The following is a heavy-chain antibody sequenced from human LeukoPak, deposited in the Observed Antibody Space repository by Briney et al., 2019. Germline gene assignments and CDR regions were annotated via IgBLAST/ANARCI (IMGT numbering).Heavy chain of an antibody. CDR1: GFTFSSYW. CDR3: AKGADSGSYWYFDL. CDR2: IKQDGSEK. V-gene: IGHV3-7*01. J-gene: IGHJ2*01. D-gene: IGHD1-26*01. Sequence: GGSLRLSCAASGFTFSSYWMSWVRQAPGKGLEWVANIKQDGSEKYYVDSVKGRFTISRDNSKNTLYLQMNSLRAEDTAVYYCAKGADSGSYWYFDLWGRGTLVTVSS.